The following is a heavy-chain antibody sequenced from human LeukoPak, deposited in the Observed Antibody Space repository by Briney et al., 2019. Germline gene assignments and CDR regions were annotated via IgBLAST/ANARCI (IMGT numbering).Heavy chain of an antibody. CDR1: CGSLSPYY. J-gene: IGHJ4*02. CDR3: ARVAALYYFDY. Sequence: PSETLSLPCTVSCGSLSPYYWNWIRQPAGKGLEWIGYIYYSGSTNYNPSLKSRVSISVDTSKNQFSLKLSSVTAADTAVYYCARVAALYYFDYWGQGTLVTVSS. V-gene: IGHV4-59*01. CDR2: IYYSGST.